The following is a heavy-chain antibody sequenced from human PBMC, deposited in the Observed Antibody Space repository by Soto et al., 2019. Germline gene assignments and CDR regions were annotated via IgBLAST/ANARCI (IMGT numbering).Heavy chain of an antibody. CDR3: ARYRVVPAAMGFDY. CDR2: ISSSSSYI. D-gene: IGHD2-2*01. Sequence: SVGSLRLSCAASGFTFSSYSMKWVRQAPGKGLEWVSSISSSSSYIYYADSVKGRFTISRDNAKNSLYLQMNSLRAEDTAVYYCARYRVVPAAMGFDYWGQGTLVTVSS. J-gene: IGHJ4*02. V-gene: IGHV3-21*01. CDR1: GFTFSSYS.